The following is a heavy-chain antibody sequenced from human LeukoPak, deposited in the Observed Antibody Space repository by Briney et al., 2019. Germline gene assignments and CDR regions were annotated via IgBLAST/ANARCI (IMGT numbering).Heavy chain of an antibody. J-gene: IGHJ3*02. Sequence: PPETLSLTCTVSGGSISSGSYYWSWLRQPAGKGLEWIGRIYTSGSTNYNPSLKSRVTISVDTSKNQFSLKLSSVTAADTAVYYCARVRMATSAFDIWGQGTMVTVSS. V-gene: IGHV4-61*02. D-gene: IGHD5-24*01. CDR1: GGSISSGSYY. CDR3: ARVRMATSAFDI. CDR2: IYTSGST.